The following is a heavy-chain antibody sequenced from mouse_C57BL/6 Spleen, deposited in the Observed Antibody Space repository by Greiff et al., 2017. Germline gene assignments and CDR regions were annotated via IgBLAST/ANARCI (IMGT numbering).Heavy chain of an antibody. D-gene: IGHD1-1*01. CDR2: IDPENGDT. V-gene: IGHV14-4*01. Sequence: VQLKESGAELVRPGASVKLSCTASGFNIKDDYMHWVKQRPEQGLEWIGWIDPENGDTEYASKFQGKATITADTSSNTAYLQLSSLTSEDTAVYYCTTHYYGSSYGGRWFAYWGQGTLVTVSA. CDR1: GFNIKDDY. CDR3: TTHYYGSSYGGRWFAY. J-gene: IGHJ3*01.